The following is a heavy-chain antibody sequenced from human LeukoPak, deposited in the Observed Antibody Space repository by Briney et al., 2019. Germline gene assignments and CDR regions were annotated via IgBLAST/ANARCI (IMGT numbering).Heavy chain of an antibody. CDR1: GFTFSSYA. V-gene: IGHV3-30*04. CDR3: ARAGYSSGWYACY. CDR2: ISYDGSNK. J-gene: IGHJ4*02. Sequence: GGSLRPSCAASGFTFSSYAMHWVRQAPGKGLEGVAVISYDGSNKYYADSVKGRFTISRDNSKNTLYLQMNSLRAEDTAVYYRARAGYSSGWYACYWGQGTLVTVSS. D-gene: IGHD6-19*01.